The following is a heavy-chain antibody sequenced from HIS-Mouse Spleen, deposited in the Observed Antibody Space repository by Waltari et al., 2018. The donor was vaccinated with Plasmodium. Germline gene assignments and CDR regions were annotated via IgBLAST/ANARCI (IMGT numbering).Heavy chain of an antibody. D-gene: IGHD6-6*01. J-gene: IGHJ4*02. CDR2: IGTAGDT. Sequence: EVQLVESGGGLVQTGGSLRLSCAASGFTFSSYDMHWVRQATGKGLGWCSAIGTAGDTYHPGSGKGRFTSSRENAKNSLYLQMNSLRAGDTAVYYCARGPTYSSSYYFDYWGQGTLVTVSS. V-gene: IGHV3-13*01. CDR3: ARGPTYSSSYYFDY. CDR1: GFTFSSYD.